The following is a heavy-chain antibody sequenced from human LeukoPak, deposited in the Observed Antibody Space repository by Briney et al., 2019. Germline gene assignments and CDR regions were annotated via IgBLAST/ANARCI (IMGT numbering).Heavy chain of an antibody. CDR1: GGSISSSSYY. D-gene: IGHD2-2*01. J-gene: IGHJ3*02. V-gene: IGHV4-39*01. CDR2: IYYSGST. CDR3: ARHPYCSSVTCNLRDAFDI. Sequence: SETLSLTCTVSGGSISSSSYYWGWIRQPPGKGLEWIGSIYYSGSTYQKPSLKSRVTISIDTSKNQFALKLSPVTAADTAVYYCARHPYCSSVTCNLRDAFDIWGQGTMVTVSS.